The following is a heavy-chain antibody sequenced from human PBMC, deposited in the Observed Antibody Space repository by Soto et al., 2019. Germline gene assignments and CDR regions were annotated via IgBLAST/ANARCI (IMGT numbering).Heavy chain of an antibody. CDR2: ISAYNGNT. D-gene: IGHD3-9*01. CDR1: GYTFTSYG. Sequence: QVPLVQSGAEVKKPGASVKVSCKASGYTFTSYGISWVRQAPGQGLEWMGWISAYNGNTNYAQKLQGRVTMTTDTSTSTAYMELRSLRSDDTAVYYCARGAGDRYFGKYYYYGMDVWGQGTTVTVSS. J-gene: IGHJ6*02. V-gene: IGHV1-18*01. CDR3: ARGAGDRYFGKYYYYGMDV.